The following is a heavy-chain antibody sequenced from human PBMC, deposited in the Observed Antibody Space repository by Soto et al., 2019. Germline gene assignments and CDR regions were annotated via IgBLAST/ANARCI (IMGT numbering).Heavy chain of an antibody. CDR3: AGTYGSADS. J-gene: IGHJ5*01. CDR1: GFTFSSHY. Sequence: TGGSLRLSCAASGFTFSSHYMNWVRQAPGKGLEWVSSISSSSSYIYYAASVNGRFTISRDNAKNSLYLQMNSLRAEDTAVYYCAGTYGSADSWGQGTLVTVSS. CDR2: ISSSSSYI. D-gene: IGHD3-10*01. V-gene: IGHV3-21*01.